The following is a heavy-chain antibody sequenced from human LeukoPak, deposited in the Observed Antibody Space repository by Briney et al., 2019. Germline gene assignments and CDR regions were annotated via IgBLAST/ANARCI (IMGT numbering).Heavy chain of an antibody. J-gene: IGHJ4*02. Sequence: ASVEVSCKASGYTFTSYHINWVRQATGQGLEWMGWMSPNSGNTDYAQKLQGRVTMTRDTSINTAYMELSSLRSEDTAVYYCARGVGDLGDYWGQGTLVTVSS. D-gene: IGHD3-16*01. CDR1: GYTFTSYH. V-gene: IGHV1-8*01. CDR2: MSPNSGNT. CDR3: ARGVGDLGDY.